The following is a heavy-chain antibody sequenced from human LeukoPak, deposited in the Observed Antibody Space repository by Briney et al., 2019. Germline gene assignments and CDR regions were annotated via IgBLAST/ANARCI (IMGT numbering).Heavy chain of an antibody. Sequence: SETLSLTCAVYGVSFSNYYWSWVRQAPGKGLEWIGEINHRGGTNSNPSLKSRVTLSVDTSKTQFSLRLSSVTAADTAVYYCARGKPPSSWYPDYWGQGTLVTVSS. CDR1: GVSFSNYY. J-gene: IGHJ4*02. CDR3: ARGKPPSSWYPDY. D-gene: IGHD6-13*01. CDR2: INHRGGT. V-gene: IGHV4-34*01.